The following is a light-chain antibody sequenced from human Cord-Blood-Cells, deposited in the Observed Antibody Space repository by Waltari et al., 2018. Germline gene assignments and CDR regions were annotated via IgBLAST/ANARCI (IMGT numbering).Light chain of an antibody. CDR1: QSVSSN. V-gene: IGKV3-15*01. Sequence: EIVMTQSPATLSVSPGESANLSCRASQSVSSNLAWYQQKPGQAPRLLIYGASTRATGIPARFSGSGSGTEFTLTISSLQSEDFAVYYCQQYNNWPPMYTFGQGTKLEIK. J-gene: IGKJ2*01. CDR3: QQYNNWPPMYT. CDR2: GAS.